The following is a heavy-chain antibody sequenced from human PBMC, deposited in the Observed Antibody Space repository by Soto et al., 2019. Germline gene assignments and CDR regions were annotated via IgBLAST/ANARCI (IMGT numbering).Heavy chain of an antibody. Sequence: AGSLRLSCAASGFTFSSYSMSWVRQAPGKGLEWVSAISGSGGSTYYADSVKGRFTISRDNSKNTLYLQMNSLRAEYPAAYYCAIDLVRIVVVVVAIYASDIWGKGTMVT. J-gene: IGHJ3*02. CDR3: AIDLVRIVVVVVAIYASDI. CDR1: GFTFSSYS. D-gene: IGHD2-15*01. V-gene: IGHV3-23*01. CDR2: ISGSGGST.